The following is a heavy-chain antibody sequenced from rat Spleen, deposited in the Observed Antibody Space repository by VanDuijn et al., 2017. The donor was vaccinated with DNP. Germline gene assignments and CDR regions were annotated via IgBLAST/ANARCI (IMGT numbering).Heavy chain of an antibody. D-gene: IGHD1-11*01. CDR1: GFTFSNYD. CDR2: ISTGGGNT. Sequence: EVQLVESGGGLVQPGRSLKLSCAASGFTFSNYDMAWVRQAPTKGLEWVASISTGGGNTYYRDSVKGRFTISRDNAKSTLYLQMDSLRSEDTATYYCARPGGGYPDYWGQGVMVTVSS. V-gene: IGHV5S23*01. CDR3: ARPGGGYPDY. J-gene: IGHJ2*01.